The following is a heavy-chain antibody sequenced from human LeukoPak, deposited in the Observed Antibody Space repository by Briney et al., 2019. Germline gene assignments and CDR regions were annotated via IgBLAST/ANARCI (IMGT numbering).Heavy chain of an antibody. CDR1: RHSFHRQC. D-gene: IGHD2-21*02. V-gene: IGHV5-51*01. CDR2: IYHDDSDT. Sequence: GESLTIACRGPRHSFHRQCIGWVRQMPGKGLEWRGIIYHDDSDTRYSPSFQGQVTIPDDKSISTAYLQWNSLEASDSAIYYCARRGDSDFRIDWGQGTLVTVSS. J-gene: IGHJ4*02. CDR3: ARRGDSDFRID.